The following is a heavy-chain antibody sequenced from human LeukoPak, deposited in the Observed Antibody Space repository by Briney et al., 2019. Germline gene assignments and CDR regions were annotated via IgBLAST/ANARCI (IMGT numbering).Heavy chain of an antibody. CDR3: ARDRSHGDTFDI. V-gene: IGHV1-18*04. Sequence: ASVKVSCKASGYTFTGYYMHWVRQAPGQGLEWVGWISAYNGNTDYAQKFQGRVTMTTDRPTSTGYMELRSLRSDDTAVYYCARDRSHGDTFDIWGQGTMVIVSS. CDR2: ISAYNGNT. CDR1: GYTFTGYY. J-gene: IGHJ3*02.